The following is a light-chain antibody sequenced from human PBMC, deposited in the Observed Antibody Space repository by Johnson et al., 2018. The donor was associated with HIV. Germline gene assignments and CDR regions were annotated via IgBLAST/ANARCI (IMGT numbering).Light chain of an antibody. CDR3: GTWDSRLSAGHI. V-gene: IGLV1-51*02. Sequence: QSVLTQPPSVSAAPGQKVTISCSGSSSNIGNNYVSWYQQLPGTAPKLLIYENNKRPSGIPDRFSGSSSVTSATLGITGLQTGDEADYYCGTWDSRLSAGHIFGTGTKFTVL. CDR2: ENN. CDR1: SSNIGNNY. J-gene: IGLJ1*01.